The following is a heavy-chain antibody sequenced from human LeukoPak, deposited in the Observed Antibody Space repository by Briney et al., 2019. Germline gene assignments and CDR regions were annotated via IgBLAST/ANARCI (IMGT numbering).Heavy chain of an antibody. J-gene: IGHJ4*02. CDR2: RSYDGNNK. CDR3: AKEHDSDYDDYYFDY. D-gene: IGHD4-17*01. Sequence: GGSLRLSCAASGFTFSNYGMHWVRQAPGKGLEWVAVRSYDGNNKNYADSVKGRFTISGNNSKNTLYLQMNSLRAEDTAVYYCAKEHDSDYDDYYFDYWGQGTLVTVSS. CDR1: GFTFSNYG. V-gene: IGHV3-30*18.